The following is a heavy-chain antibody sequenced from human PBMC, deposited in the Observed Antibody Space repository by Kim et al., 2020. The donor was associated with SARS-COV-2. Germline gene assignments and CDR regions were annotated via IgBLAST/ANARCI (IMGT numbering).Heavy chain of an antibody. CDR3: ARGVGYVY. Sequence: DDEKKYSTSLRTRLTISRDTSKNQVVLTMTNMDPVDTATYYCARGVGYVYWGQGTLVTVSS. V-gene: IGHV2-70*01. D-gene: IGHD3-10*01. CDR2: DDEK. J-gene: IGHJ4*02.